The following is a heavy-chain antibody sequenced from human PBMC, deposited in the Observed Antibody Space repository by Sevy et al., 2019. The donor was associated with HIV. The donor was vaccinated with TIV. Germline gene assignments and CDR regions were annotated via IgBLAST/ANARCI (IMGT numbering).Heavy chain of an antibody. V-gene: IGHV3-15*01. D-gene: IGHD6-19*01. CDR1: GFTFSNAW. J-gene: IGHJ4*02. CDR3: TTMQWLVFFVTDY. CDR2: IKSKTDGGTT. Sequence: GGSLRLSCAASGFTFSNAWMSWVRQAPGKGLEWVGRIKSKTDGGTTDYAAPVKGRFTISRDDSKNTLYLQMNSLKTEDTAVYYCTTMQWLVFFVTDYWGQGTLVTVSS.